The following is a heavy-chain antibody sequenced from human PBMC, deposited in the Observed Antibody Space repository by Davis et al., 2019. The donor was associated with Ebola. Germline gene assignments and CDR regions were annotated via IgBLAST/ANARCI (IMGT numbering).Heavy chain of an antibody. CDR3: ARGRRYYDSSGHLIDY. V-gene: IGHV1-2*02. CDR1: GYTFTGYY. J-gene: IGHJ4*02. CDR2: INPNSGGT. Sequence: ASVKVSCKASGYTFTGYYMHWVRQAPGQGLEWMGWINPNSGGTNYAQKLQGRVTMTTDTSTSTAYMELRSLRSDDTAVYYCARGRRYYDSSGHLIDYWGQGTLVTVSS. D-gene: IGHD3-22*01.